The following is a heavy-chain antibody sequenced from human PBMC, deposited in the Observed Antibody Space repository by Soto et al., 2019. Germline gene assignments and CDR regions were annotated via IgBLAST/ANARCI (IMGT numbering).Heavy chain of an antibody. CDR1: GYTFTSYG. CDR2: ISAYNGKT. V-gene: IGHV1-18*04. J-gene: IGHJ3*02. CDR3: AVNSSLEWLVPDAFDI. Sequence: GASVKVSCKASGYTFTSYGISWVRQAPGQGLEGMGWISAYNGKTNYAQKLQGRGTMTTDTSTRTAYTELRSLRSDDTAGDYCAVNSSLEWLVPDAFDIWGQGTMVTVSS. D-gene: IGHD3-3*01.